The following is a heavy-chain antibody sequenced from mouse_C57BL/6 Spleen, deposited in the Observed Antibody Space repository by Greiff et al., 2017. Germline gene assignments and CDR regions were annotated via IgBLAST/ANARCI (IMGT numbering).Heavy chain of an antibody. CDR1: GFSLTSYG. D-gene: IGHD4-1*01. V-gene: IGHV2-2*01. CDR2: IWSGGST. J-gene: IGHJ4*01. Sequence: VQLQQSGPGLVQPSQSLSITCTVSGFSLTSYGVHWVRQSPGKGLVWRGVIWSGGSTDYNAAFISKLSISKDNSKSQVFFKMNSLQADDTAIYYCARRGVTGTLYYAMDYWGQGTSVTVSS. CDR3: ARRGVTGTLYYAMDY.